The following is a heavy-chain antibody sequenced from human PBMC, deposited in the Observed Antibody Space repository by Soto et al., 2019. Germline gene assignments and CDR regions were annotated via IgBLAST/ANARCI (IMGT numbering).Heavy chain of an antibody. Sequence: ASVKVSCKASGYTFTGHYIHWVRQAPEQGPEWMGEIGPESGATRYAQKFQGRVTMTRDMSITTVYMELNNLSPDDTAVYYCGRGRSGQIVVFYWGQGTPVTAPQ. CDR1: GYTFTGHY. D-gene: IGHD5-12*01. CDR2: IGPESGAT. J-gene: IGHJ4*02. CDR3: GRGRSGQIVVFY. V-gene: IGHV1-2*02.